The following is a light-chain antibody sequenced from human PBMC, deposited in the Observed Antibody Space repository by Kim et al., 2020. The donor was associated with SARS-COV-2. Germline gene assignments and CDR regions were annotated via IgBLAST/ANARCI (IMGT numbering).Light chain of an antibody. CDR1: EDLNNW. J-gene: IGKJ5*01. CDR3: QQAQSYPIT. CDR2: ETS. V-gene: IGKV1-12*01. Sequence: DIQMTQSPSSVSASVGDRVTITCRASEDLNNWLAWYQQKPEKAPKLLIYETSTLRSGVSTRFSGSGSGTDFSLTIDSLQPEDFATYFCQQAQSYPITFGQGTRLEIK.